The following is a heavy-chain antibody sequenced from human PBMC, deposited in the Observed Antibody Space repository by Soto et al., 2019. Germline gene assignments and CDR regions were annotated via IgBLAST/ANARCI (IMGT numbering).Heavy chain of an antibody. D-gene: IGHD6-19*01. J-gene: IGHJ4*02. Sequence: ESGGGLVQPGGSLRLSCAASGFTFSTYWMTWVRQAPGKGLEWVANIKQDGSQKYYVDSVKGRFTISRDNAKNSLYLQMNSLRAEDTAVYYCAGGTGWIWDNWGQGTLVTVSS. CDR2: IKQDGSQK. V-gene: IGHV3-7*04. CDR3: AGGTGWIWDN. CDR1: GFTFSTYW.